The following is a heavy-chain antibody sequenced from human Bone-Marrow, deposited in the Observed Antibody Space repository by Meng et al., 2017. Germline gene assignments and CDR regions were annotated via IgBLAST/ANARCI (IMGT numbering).Heavy chain of an antibody. CDR1: GFTFSSYN. Sequence: GQLVGSGGGLVQPGGSLRLSCAASGFTFSSYNMHWVRQTPGEGLVWVSRINTDASITTYADSVKGRFTISRDDAKNTVYLQMNSLRAEDTAVYYCARDADWVIFDHWGQGALVTVSS. CDR2: INTDASIT. D-gene: IGHD3-9*01. CDR3: ARDADWVIFDH. J-gene: IGHJ4*02. V-gene: IGHV3-74*03.